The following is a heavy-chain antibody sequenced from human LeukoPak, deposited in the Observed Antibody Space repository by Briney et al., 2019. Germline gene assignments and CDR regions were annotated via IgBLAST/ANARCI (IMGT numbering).Heavy chain of an antibody. CDR1: GYSFTSYS. CDR2: IYPGDSDT. CDR3: ARQKSVAATRYYYSGMDV. V-gene: IGHV5-51*01. Sequence: KPGESLKISCNGSGYSFTSYSIGWVRQMPGKGLEWMGIIYPGDSDTRYSPSFQGQVTISADKSISTAYLQWRSLKDSDTALYYCARQKSVAATRYYYSGMDVWGQGTTVTVSS. J-gene: IGHJ6*02. D-gene: IGHD2-15*01.